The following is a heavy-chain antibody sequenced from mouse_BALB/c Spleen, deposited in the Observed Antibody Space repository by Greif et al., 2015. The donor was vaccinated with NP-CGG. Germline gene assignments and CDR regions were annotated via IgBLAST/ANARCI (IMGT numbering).Heavy chain of an antibody. CDR2: IWGDGST. CDR3: ASLGPYYGNYSFAY. CDR1: GFSLTGYG. Sequence: VQLVESGPGLVAPSQSLSITCTVSGFSLTGYGVNWVRQPPGKGLEWLGMIWGDGSTDYNSALKSRLSISKDNSKSQVFLKMNSLQTDDTARYYCASLGPYYGNYSFAYWGQGTLVTVSA. D-gene: IGHD2-10*01. J-gene: IGHJ3*01. V-gene: IGHV2-6-7*01.